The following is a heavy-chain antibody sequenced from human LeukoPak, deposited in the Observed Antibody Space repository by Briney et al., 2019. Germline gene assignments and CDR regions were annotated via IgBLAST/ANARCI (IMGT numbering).Heavy chain of an antibody. Sequence: ASVKVSCKASGYTFTGYYMHWVRQAPGQGLEWMGWINPNSGGTNYAQKFQGWVTMTRDTSISTAYMELSRLRSDDTAVYYCARDSGEYCSGGSCQGWFDPWGQGTLVTVSS. CDR3: ARDSGEYCSGGSCQGWFDP. D-gene: IGHD2-15*01. V-gene: IGHV1-2*04. CDR1: GYTFTGYY. J-gene: IGHJ5*02. CDR2: INPNSGGT.